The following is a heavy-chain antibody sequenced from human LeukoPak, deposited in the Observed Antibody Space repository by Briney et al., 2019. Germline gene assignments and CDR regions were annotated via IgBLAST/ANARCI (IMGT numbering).Heavy chain of an antibody. Sequence: GGSLRLSCAASGFTFSSYSMNWVRQAPGRGLEWVSSISSDSNYIYYEDSLKGRFTISRDNARNSLYLQMNSLRAEDTAVYYCARDFMGVSTAWGQGTLVTVSS. CDR3: ARDFMGVSTA. V-gene: IGHV3-21*01. CDR2: ISSDSNYI. D-gene: IGHD3-16*01. J-gene: IGHJ4*02. CDR1: GFTFSSYS.